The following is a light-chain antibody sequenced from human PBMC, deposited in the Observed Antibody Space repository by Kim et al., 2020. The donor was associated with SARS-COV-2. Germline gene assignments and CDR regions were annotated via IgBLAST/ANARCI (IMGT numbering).Light chain of an antibody. CDR2: KAS. V-gene: IGKV1-5*03. J-gene: IGKJ2*01. Sequence: DIQMTQSPSTLSASVGDRVTITCRASQSISRWLDWYQQKPGKAPKLLIYKASSLESGVPSRFSGSGSGTEFTLTISTLQPDDFATYSCQQYNSYPYTFGQGTKLEI. CDR3: QQYNSYPYT. CDR1: QSISRW.